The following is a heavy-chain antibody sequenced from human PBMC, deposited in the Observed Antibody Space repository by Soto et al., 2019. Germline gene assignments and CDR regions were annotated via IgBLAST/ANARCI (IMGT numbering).Heavy chain of an antibody. CDR1: GGTFSSYA. D-gene: IGHD5-12*01. CDR3: ASLLRGYSGTGDY. CDR2: IIPIFGTA. V-gene: IGHV1-69*13. Sequence: GASVKVSCKASGGTFSSYAISWVRQAPGQGLGWMGGIIPIFGTAKYAQKFQGRVTITADESTSTAYMELSSLRSEDTAVYYCASLLRGYSGTGDYWGQGTLVTVSS. J-gene: IGHJ4*02.